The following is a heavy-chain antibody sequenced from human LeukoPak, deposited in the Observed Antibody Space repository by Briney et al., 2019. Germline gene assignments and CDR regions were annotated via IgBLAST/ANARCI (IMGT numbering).Heavy chain of an antibody. Sequence: PSETLSLTCAVYGGSFSGYYWSWIRQPPGKGLEWIGYIFYSGSTKYNPSLKSRVTISVDTSKNQFSLKLSSVTAADTAVYYCARDHLGYCSGGSCWPDAFDIWGQGTMVTVSS. J-gene: IGHJ3*02. D-gene: IGHD2-15*01. CDR3: ARDHLGYCSGGSCWPDAFDI. V-gene: IGHV4-59*01. CDR1: GGSFSGYY. CDR2: IFYSGST.